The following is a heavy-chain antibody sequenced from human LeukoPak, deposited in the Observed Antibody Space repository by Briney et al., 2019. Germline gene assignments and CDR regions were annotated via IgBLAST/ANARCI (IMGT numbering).Heavy chain of an antibody. Sequence: GASVKVSCKASGYTFTGYDINWVRQATGQGLEWMGWMNPNSGNTGYAQKFQGRVTMTRNTSISTAYMELSSLRSEDTAVYYCARGHVIQLWDPYYYYGMDVWGQGTTVTVSS. V-gene: IGHV1-8*01. D-gene: IGHD5-18*01. CDR3: ARGHVIQLWDPYYYYGMDV. CDR1: GYTFTGYD. J-gene: IGHJ6*02. CDR2: MNPNSGNT.